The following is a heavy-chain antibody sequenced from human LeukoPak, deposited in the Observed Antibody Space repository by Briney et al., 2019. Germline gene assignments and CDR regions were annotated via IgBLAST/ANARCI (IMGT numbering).Heavy chain of an antibody. CDR2: ISSSSNKV. Sequence: GGSLRLSCAASGFAISDYSMNWVRQVPGKGLEWVSYISSSSNKVYYADSVKGRFTISRDNAKNSLFLQMNSLRADDTAVYYCARNFYCGGDCAISYFDYWGQGTLVTVPS. D-gene: IGHD2-21*02. CDR1: GFAISDYS. CDR3: ARNFYCGGDCAISYFDY. J-gene: IGHJ4*02. V-gene: IGHV3-48*01.